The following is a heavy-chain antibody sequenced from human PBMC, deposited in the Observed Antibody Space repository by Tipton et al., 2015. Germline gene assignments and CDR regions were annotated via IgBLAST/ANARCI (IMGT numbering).Heavy chain of an antibody. V-gene: IGHV4-30-2*01. Sequence: LRLSCAVSGGSISSGGFSWSWIRQPPGKGLEWFGYIYQGGSTNYNPSLKSRVTMSVDRSKHQFSLKLTSVTAADTAVYYCARSGYTYGMDVWGQGTTVTVSS. J-gene: IGHJ6*02. CDR2: IYQGGST. CDR3: ARSGYTYGMDV. D-gene: IGHD5-12*01. CDR1: GGSISSGGFS.